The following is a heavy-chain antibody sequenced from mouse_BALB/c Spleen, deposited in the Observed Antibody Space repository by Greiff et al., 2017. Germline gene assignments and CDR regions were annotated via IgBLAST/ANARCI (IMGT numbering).Heavy chain of an antibody. J-gene: IGHJ1*01. D-gene: IGHD1-1*02. CDR3: ARCCYGYWYFDV. V-gene: IGHV1-37*01. CDR1: GYSFTGYF. CDR2: INPYNGDT. Sequence: VHVKQSGPELVKPGASVKISCKASGYSFTGYFMNWVKQSHGKSLEWIGRINPYNGDTFHNQKFKGKATLTVDKSSSTAHMELLSLTSEDSAVYYCARCCYGYWYFDVWGAGTTVTVSS.